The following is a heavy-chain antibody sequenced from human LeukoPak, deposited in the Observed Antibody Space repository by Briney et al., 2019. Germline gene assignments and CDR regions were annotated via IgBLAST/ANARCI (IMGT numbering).Heavy chain of an antibody. CDR1: GFTFSSYS. V-gene: IGHV3-21*01. CDR3: ARMGTPADAFDI. Sequence: GGSLRLSFAASGFTFSSYSMNWVRQAPGKGLEWVSSISSSSSYIYYADSVKGRFTISRDNAKNSLYLQMNSLRAEDTAVYYCARMGTPADAFDIWGQGTMVTVSS. J-gene: IGHJ3*02. CDR2: ISSSSSYI.